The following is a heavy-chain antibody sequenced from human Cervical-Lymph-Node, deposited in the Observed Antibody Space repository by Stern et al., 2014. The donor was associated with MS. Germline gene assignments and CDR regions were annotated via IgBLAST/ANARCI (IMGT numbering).Heavy chain of an antibody. CDR2: IIPLFGTP. CDR3: ARGTHVHRHFDSGSHYTTDY. CDR1: GGTFSDYA. V-gene: IGHV1-69*06. J-gene: IGHJ4*02. Sequence: QVQLVESGGEVKKPGSSVKVSCKTSGGTFSDYAISWVRQAPGHGLEWVGGIIPLFGTPDYAQNFEGRVTITADRFTTTVFMEMRNLRSEDTALYYCARGTHVHRHFDSGSHYTTDYWGQGTPVTVSS. D-gene: IGHD3-10*01.